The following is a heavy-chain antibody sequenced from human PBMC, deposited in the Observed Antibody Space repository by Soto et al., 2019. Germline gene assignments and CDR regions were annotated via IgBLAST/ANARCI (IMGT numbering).Heavy chain of an antibody. V-gene: IGHV3-7*01. D-gene: IGHD1-26*01. Sequence: EVQLVESGGGLVQPGGSLRLSCAASGFTFSTYWMTWVRQAPGKGLEWVANIKQDGSEKYYVDSVKGRFTISRDNNKNSLCLQMSSLRAEDTALYYCARDKAVGATTGSSFHYWGQGTLVTVSS. CDR1: GFTFSTYW. J-gene: IGHJ4*02. CDR2: IKQDGSEK. CDR3: ARDKAVGATTGSSFHY.